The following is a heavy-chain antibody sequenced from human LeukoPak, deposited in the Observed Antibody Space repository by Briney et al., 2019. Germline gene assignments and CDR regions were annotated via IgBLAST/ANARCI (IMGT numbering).Heavy chain of an antibody. D-gene: IGHD6-6*01. CDR1: GYSISSGYY. CDR2: IYHSGST. CDR3: ARVDSSPFYYYYMDV. J-gene: IGHJ6*03. Sequence: SETLSLTCTVSGYSISSGYYWGWIRPPPGKGLEWIGSIYHSGSTYYNPSLKSRVTISVDTSKNQFSLKLSSVTAADTAVYYCARVDSSPFYYYYMDVWGKGTTVTVSS. V-gene: IGHV4-38-2*02.